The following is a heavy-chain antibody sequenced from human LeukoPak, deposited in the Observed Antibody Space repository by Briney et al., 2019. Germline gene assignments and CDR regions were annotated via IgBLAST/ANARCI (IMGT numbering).Heavy chain of an antibody. CDR2: INPNSGGT. D-gene: IGHD4-17*01. J-gene: IGHJ5*02. V-gene: IGHV1-2*02. CDR1: GYTFTGYY. CDR3: AREDTVTRLWFDP. Sequence: ASVKVSCKASGYTFTGYYMHWVRQAPGQGLEWMGWINPNSGGTNYAQKFQGRVTMTRDTSISTAYMELSRLRSDDTAVYYCAREDTVTRLWFDPWGQGTLVTVSS.